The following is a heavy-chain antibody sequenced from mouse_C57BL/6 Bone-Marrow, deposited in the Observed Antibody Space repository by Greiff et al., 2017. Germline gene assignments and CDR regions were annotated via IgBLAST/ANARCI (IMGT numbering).Heavy chain of an antibody. CDR1: GYTFTSYW. J-gene: IGHJ2*01. V-gene: IGHV1-56*01. D-gene: IGHD1-1*01. CDR2: IFPGSGST. Sequence: QVQLKQSGPELVRPGASVKISCKASGYTFTSYWMHWVRQRPGQGLEWIGEIFPGSGSTYYNEKFKGKATLTVDTSSSTAYMQLSSLTSEDSAVYFCARDYGYYFDYWGQGTTLTVSA. CDR3: ARDYGYYFDY.